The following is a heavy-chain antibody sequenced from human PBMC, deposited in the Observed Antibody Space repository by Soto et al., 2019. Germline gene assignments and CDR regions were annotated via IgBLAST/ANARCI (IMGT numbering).Heavy chain of an antibody. CDR2: IIPLFGKS. CDR3: AKDRAGDMSL. D-gene: IGHD2-21*01. Sequence: QVQLVQSGPEVTKPGSSVKVSGKASGGSFSNSGISWVRQAPGQGLQWIGGIIPLFGKSDYRQEFQGRVTLTTDESKTTAYMELSSLRSEDSATYYCAKDRAGDMSLWGQGTLVTVSS. J-gene: IGHJ4*02. V-gene: IGHV1-69*05. CDR1: GGSFSNSG.